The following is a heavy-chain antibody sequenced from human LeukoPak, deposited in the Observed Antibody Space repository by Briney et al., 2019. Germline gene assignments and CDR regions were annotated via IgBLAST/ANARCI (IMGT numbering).Heavy chain of an antibody. CDR1: GFSFSNSA. D-gene: IGHD4-23*01. CDR3: AAERYGGISDCCNFEI. J-gene: IGHJ3*02. Sequence: ASVKVSCKSSGFSFSNSAVQWVRQARGQRLERIGWIIVGSGTTNYAQSLQGRLTITRDMSTNTAYMELSSLRSEDTAVYYCAAERYGGISDCCNFEIWGQGTMVTVSS. V-gene: IGHV1-58*01. CDR2: IIVGSGTT.